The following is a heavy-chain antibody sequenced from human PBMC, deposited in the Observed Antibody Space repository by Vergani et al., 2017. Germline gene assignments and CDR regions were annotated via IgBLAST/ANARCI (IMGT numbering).Heavy chain of an antibody. CDR3: VRDVRVSRT. Sequence: EVQLVESGGVVVQPGGSLRLSCAASGITFWKFGMNWVRQAPGKGLEWVSSISGNNDDVYYADSVKGRFTISRDNAKNSLYLDMSSLRAEDTAVYYCVRDVRVSRTWGQGTLVAVSS. CDR2: ISGNNDDV. J-gene: IGHJ3*01. CDR1: GITFWKFG. V-gene: IGHV3-21*01.